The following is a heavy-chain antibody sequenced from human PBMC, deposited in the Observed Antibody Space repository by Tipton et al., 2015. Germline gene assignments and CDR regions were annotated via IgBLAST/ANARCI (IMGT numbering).Heavy chain of an antibody. Sequence: SLRLSCVVSGFTFGSYAMSWVRQAPGKGLEWVSSVSGSGGSTYYADSVKGRFTISRDNSKNTLYLQMNSLRAEDTAVYYCAKVGIIPAAGAGIYYFDYWGQGTLVTVSS. CDR2: VSGSGGST. D-gene: IGHD6-13*01. J-gene: IGHJ4*02. CDR1: GFTFGSYA. CDR3: AKVGIIPAAGAGIYYFDY. V-gene: IGHV3-23*01.